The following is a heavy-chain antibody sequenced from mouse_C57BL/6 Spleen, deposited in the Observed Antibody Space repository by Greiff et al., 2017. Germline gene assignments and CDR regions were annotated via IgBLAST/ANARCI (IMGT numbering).Heavy chain of an antibody. Sequence: VQLKESGPELVKPGASVKISCKASGYSFTGYYMNWVKQSPEKSLEWIGEINPSTGGTTYNQKFKAKATLTVDKSSSTAYVQLKSLTSEDSAVYYCASFYDYDTWFAYWGQGTLVTVSA. J-gene: IGHJ3*01. CDR3: ASFYDYDTWFAY. V-gene: IGHV1-42*01. CDR1: GYSFTGYY. CDR2: INPSTGGT. D-gene: IGHD2-4*01.